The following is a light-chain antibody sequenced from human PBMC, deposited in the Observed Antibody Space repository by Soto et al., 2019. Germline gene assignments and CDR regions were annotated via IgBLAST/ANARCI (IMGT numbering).Light chain of an antibody. J-gene: IGKJ5*01. CDR2: GVS. Sequence: IVLTQSPGTLSLSPGERATLSCRASQSLSSRNLAWYQQKPGQAPRPLIYGVSSRATGIPDRFSGSGSGTDFTLTISRLEPEDFAVYYCQQRSNWPPITFGQGTRLE. CDR3: QQRSNWPPIT. V-gene: IGKV3D-20*02. CDR1: QSLSSRN.